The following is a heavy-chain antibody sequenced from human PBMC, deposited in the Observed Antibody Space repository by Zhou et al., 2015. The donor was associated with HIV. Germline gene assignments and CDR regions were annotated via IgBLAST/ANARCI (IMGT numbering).Heavy chain of an antibody. Sequence: QVQLVQSGAEVKKPGSSVKVSCKASGGTFSSYAISWVRQAPGQGLEWMGGIIPIFGTANYAQKFQGRVTITADESTSTAYMELSSLRSEDTAVYYCARDRRGYDILTGYATNYYYYGMDVWGQGTTVTVSS. J-gene: IGHJ6*02. V-gene: IGHV1-69*12. CDR1: GGTFSSYA. CDR2: IIPIFGTA. D-gene: IGHD3-9*01. CDR3: ARDRRGYDILTGYATNYYYYGMDV.